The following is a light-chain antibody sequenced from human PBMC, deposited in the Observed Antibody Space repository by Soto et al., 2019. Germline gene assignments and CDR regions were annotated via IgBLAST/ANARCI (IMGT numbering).Light chain of an antibody. CDR2: GNS. Sequence: QSVLTQPPSVSGAPGQRVTISCTGSSSNIGAGYDVHWYQQLPGTAPKLLIYGNSNRPSGVPDRFSGSKSGTSASLAITGLQAEDEADYYSQSYDSSLSGYVFGTGNNVNVL. CDR3: QSYDSSLSGYV. V-gene: IGLV1-40*01. J-gene: IGLJ1*01. CDR1: SSNIGAGYD.